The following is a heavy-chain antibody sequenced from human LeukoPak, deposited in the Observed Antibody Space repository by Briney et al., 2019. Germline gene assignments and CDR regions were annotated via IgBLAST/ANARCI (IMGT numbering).Heavy chain of an antibody. D-gene: IGHD3-22*01. CDR2: IYSSGST. CDR1: GGSISTGGYY. V-gene: IGHV4-31*03. CDR3: ARVKSAYYGDY. J-gene: IGHJ4*02. Sequence: SETLSLTGTVSGGSISTGGYYWSWIRQHPGKGLEWIGYIYSSGSTYYNPSLKSRVTISVDTSKNQFSLNLSSVTAADAAVYYCARVKSAYYGDYWGQGTLVTVSS.